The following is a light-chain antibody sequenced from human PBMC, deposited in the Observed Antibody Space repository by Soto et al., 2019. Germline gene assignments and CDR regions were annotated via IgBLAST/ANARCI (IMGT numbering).Light chain of an antibody. CDR3: SSYAGTTRFVV. J-gene: IGLJ2*01. CDR1: SSDVGSFNL. CDR2: EVT. V-gene: IGLV2-23*02. Sequence: QSALTQPASVSGSPGQSITISCTATSSDVGSFNLVSWYQQHPGKTPKLLIYEVTKRPSGVSDRFTASKSGNTASLTISGLLAEDEADYYCSSYAGTTRFVVFGGGTKVTVL.